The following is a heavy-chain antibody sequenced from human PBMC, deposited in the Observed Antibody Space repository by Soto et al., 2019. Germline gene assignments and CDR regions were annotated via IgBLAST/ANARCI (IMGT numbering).Heavy chain of an antibody. CDR2: IIPIFGTT. CDR3: AGSFKYGSGTFDAFDI. D-gene: IGHD3-10*01. Sequence: SVKVSCKASGGTFSSYAISWVRQAPGQGLEWMGGIIPIFGTTNYAEKFRGRVSITADESTSTACVELSSLRSEDTAVYYCAGSFKYGSGTFDAFDIWGQGTMVTVSS. CDR1: GGTFSSYA. V-gene: IGHV1-69*13. J-gene: IGHJ3*02.